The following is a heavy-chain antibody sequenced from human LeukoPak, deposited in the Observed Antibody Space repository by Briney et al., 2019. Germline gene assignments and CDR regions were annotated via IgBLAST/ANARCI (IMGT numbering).Heavy chain of an antibody. Sequence: GESLMTSCKGSGYSFTSYWIGWVRQMPRKGLEWMGIIYPGDSDTRYSPSFQGQVTISADKSINPAYLQLSSLKASDTAMYYCGRSRKDGYGYSVFIYWGQGALVTVSS. V-gene: IGHV5-51*01. D-gene: IGHD5-24*01. CDR3: GRSRKDGYGYSVFIY. J-gene: IGHJ4*02. CDR2: IYPGDSDT. CDR1: GYSFTSYW.